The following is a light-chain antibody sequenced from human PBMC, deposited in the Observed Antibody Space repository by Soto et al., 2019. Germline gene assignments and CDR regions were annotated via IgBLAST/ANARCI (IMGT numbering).Light chain of an antibody. CDR1: QSVSAN. Sequence: EIVMTQSPATLSVSPGERPTLSCRASQSVSANLAWYQHKPGQAPRLLIYGASTRATGITDRFSGGGSGTDFTLTISRLETEDFAVYYCQKFSSYPLTFGGGTKVDIK. CDR2: GAS. J-gene: IGKJ4*01. V-gene: IGKV3-15*01. CDR3: QKFSSYPLT.